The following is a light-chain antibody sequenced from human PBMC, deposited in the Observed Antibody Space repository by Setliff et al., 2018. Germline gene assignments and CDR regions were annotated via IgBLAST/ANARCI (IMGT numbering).Light chain of an antibody. V-gene: IGLV2-8*01. CDR1: SRDVGGFNF. CDR2: EVS. CDR3: SSYTSISTRV. J-gene: IGLJ1*01. Sequence: QSVLTQPPSASGSPGQSVAISCTGTSRDVGGFNFVSWYQQHPGKAPKLIIYEVSKRPSGVPDRFSGSKSGNTASLSISGLQAEDEADYYCSSYTSISTRVFGTGTKVTVL.